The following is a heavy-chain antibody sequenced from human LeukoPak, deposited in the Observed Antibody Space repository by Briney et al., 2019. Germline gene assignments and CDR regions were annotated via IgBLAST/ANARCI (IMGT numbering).Heavy chain of an antibody. D-gene: IGHD3-16*01. CDR3: ARLITAFQAFDS. J-gene: IGHJ4*02. V-gene: IGHV4-59*04. CDR2: IHYSGST. Sequence: SETLSLTCTVSGGSISSYYWSWIRQPPGKGLEWIGYIHYSGSTYYNPSLKSRVTISVGTSKNQFSLNLSSVTAADTAVYYCARLITAFQAFDSWGQGTLVTVSS. CDR1: GGSISSYY.